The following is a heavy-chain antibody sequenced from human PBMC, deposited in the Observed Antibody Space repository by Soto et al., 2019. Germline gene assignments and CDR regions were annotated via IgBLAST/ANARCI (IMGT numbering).Heavy chain of an antibody. V-gene: IGHV3-15*01. D-gene: IGHD1-26*01. CDR3: TRGSYQGNYYYYGMDV. CDR2: IKSKTDGGTR. J-gene: IGHJ6*02. CDR1: GFTFSNAW. Sequence: EVQLVESGGGLVKPGGSLRLSCAASGFTFSNAWMSWVRQVPGKGLEWVGRIKSKTDGGTRDYAAPGKGRFTISREDSKKTLYLQMNSLKAEDTGVYYCTRGSYQGNYYYYGMDVWGQGTTVTVSS.